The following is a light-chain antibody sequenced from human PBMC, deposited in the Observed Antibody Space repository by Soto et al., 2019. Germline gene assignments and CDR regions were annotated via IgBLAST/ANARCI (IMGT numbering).Light chain of an antibody. Sequence: QSVLTQPASVSGSPGQSITISCTGTSSDVGGYNYVSWYQHHPGKAPKLMIYEVTNRPTGVSNRFSGSKSGNTASLTISGLQAADEADYYCSSYSSSSTHVVFGGGTKVTVL. CDR1: SSDVGGYNY. CDR2: EVT. CDR3: SSYSSSSTHVV. J-gene: IGLJ2*01. V-gene: IGLV2-14*01.